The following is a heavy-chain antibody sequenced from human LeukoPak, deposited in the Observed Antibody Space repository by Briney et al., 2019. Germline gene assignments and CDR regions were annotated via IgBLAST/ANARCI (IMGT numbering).Heavy chain of an antibody. D-gene: IGHD3-22*01. CDR2: IYTSGST. V-gene: IGHV4-4*07. CDR1: GGSISSYY. Sequence: PSETLSLTCTVSGGSISSYYWSWIRQPAGKGLEWIGRIYTSGSTNYNPSLKSRVTISVDTSKNQFSLKLSSVTAADTAVYYCARRTYYYDSSGSSNWFDPWGQGTLVTVSS. CDR3: ARRTYYYDSSGSSNWFDP. J-gene: IGHJ5*02.